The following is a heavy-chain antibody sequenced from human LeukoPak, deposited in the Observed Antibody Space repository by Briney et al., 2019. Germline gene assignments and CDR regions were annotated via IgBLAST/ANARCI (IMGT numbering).Heavy chain of an antibody. D-gene: IGHD2-2*01. J-gene: IGHJ4*02. CDR3: AKDYSSTTSFAVFDY. V-gene: IGHV3-23*01. Sequence: GRSLRLSCAASGFTFSSYAMSWVRQAPGKGLEWVSAISGSGGSTYYADSVKGRFTISRDNSKNTLYLQMNSLRAEDTAVYYCAKDYSSTTSFAVFDYWGQGTLVTVSS. CDR2: ISGSGGST. CDR1: GFTFSSYA.